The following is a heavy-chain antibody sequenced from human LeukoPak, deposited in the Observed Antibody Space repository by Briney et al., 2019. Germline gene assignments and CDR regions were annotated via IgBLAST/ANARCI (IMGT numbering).Heavy chain of an antibody. Sequence: GGSLRLSCAASGFTFSSYAMSWVRQAPGKGLEWVSAISGSGGSTYYADSVKGRFTISGDNSKNTLYLQMNSLRAEDTAVYYCGRSGSPYYYYGMDVWGQGTTVTVSS. CDR1: GFTFSSYA. CDR3: GRSGSPYYYYGMDV. J-gene: IGHJ6*02. D-gene: IGHD6-13*01. V-gene: IGHV3-23*01. CDR2: ISGSGGST.